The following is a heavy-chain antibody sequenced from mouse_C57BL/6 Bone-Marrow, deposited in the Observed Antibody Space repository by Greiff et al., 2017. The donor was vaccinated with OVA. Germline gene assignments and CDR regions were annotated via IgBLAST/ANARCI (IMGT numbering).Heavy chain of an antibody. CDR2: IYPGSGST. CDR3: ARGDTASWSSLDY. V-gene: IGHV1-55*01. CDR1: GYTFTSYW. D-gene: IGHD6-1*02. Sequence: VQLQQSGAELVKPGASVKMSCKASGYTFTSYWITWVKQRPGQGLEWIGDIYPGSGSTNYNEKFKGKATLTVDTSSSTAYMQLSSLTSEDSAVYYCARGDTASWSSLDYWGQGTTLTVSS. J-gene: IGHJ2*01.